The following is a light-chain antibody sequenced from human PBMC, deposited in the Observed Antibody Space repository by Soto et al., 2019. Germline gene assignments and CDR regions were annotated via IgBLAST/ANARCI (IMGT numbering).Light chain of an antibody. CDR2: DAS. CDR3: QQRSNWHT. J-gene: IGKJ2*01. Sequence: EIVLTQSPSTLSLSPGERATLSCRASQSVSSYLAWYQQKPGKAPRLLIYDASNRATGIPARFSGSGSGTDFTLTSSSPEPEDFEVYYCQQRSNWHTFGQGTKLEIK. V-gene: IGKV3-11*01. CDR1: QSVSSY.